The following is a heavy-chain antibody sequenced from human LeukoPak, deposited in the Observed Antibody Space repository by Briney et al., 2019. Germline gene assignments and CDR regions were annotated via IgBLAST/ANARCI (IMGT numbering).Heavy chain of an antibody. V-gene: IGHV4-34*10. D-gene: IGHD2-2*01. Sequence: PSETLSLTCAVYGGSFSGYYWSWIRQPPGKGLEWIGEINHSGSTNYNPSLKSRVTMSVDTSKNQFSLKLSSVTAADTAVYYCARYCSSTSCSDWFDPWGQGTLVTVSS. CDR1: GGSFSGYY. J-gene: IGHJ5*02. CDR2: INHSGST. CDR3: ARYCSSTSCSDWFDP.